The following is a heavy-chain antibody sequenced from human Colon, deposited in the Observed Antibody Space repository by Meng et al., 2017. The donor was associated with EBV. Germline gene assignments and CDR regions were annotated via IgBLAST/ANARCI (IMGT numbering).Heavy chain of an antibody. CDR1: GGSVATGRYY. CDR3: ARVSGRSFDP. CDR2: IYYIGGT. D-gene: IGHD3-10*01. V-gene: IGHV4-61*01. J-gene: IGHJ5*02. Sequence: QLQLHEPGPGLVKPSETLSLTCTVSGGSVATGRYYWSWIRQPPGKGLEWIAYIYYIGGTNYNPSLKSRLTISLDTSKNQFSLSLRSVTAADTAVYYCARVSGRSFDPWGQGTLVTVSS.